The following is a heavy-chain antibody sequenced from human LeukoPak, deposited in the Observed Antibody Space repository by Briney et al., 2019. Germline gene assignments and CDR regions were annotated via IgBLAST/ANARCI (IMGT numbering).Heavy chain of an antibody. CDR3: ARRGNSGWSYWYFDL. Sequence: SETLSLTCTVSGGSISSSSYYWGWIRQPPGKGLEWIGSIYYSGSTYYNLSLKSRLTISVDTSKNQFSLKLSSVTAADTAVYYCARRGNSGWSYWYFDLWGRGTLVTVSS. V-gene: IGHV4-39*07. CDR1: GGSISSSSYY. J-gene: IGHJ2*01. CDR2: IYYSGST. D-gene: IGHD6-19*01.